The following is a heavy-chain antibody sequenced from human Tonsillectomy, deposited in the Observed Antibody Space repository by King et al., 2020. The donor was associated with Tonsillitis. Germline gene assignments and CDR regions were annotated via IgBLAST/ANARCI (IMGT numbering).Heavy chain of an antibody. Sequence: VQLVESGGGLVKPGRSLRLSCAASGFTFSDYYMSWIRQAPGKGLEWISYLSSSGSTIYYADSVKGRFTISRDTAKNSLYLQMNSLRAEDTAVYYCARHLWLSGHAFDVWGQGTMVTVSS. CDR1: GFTFSDYY. J-gene: IGHJ3*01. V-gene: IGHV3-11*01. CDR3: ARHLWLSGHAFDV. CDR2: LSSSGSTI. D-gene: IGHD5-12*01.